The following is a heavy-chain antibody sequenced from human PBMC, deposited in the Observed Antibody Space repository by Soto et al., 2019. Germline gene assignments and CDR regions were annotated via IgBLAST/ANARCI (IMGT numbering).Heavy chain of an antibody. CDR1: GFTFSSYA. CDR2: ISIRGGDE. V-gene: IGHV3-30*03. CDR3: ARGTIVARQHLDY. Sequence: QVQLVESGGGGVQPGKSLRLSCAASGFTFSSYAMHWARQAPGKGLEWVTVISIRGGDEYYAEAVRGRFTISRDDSKNTLYLQMDSLRVEDTAVYYGARGTIVARQHLDYWGQGTLVTVSS. J-gene: IGHJ4*02. D-gene: IGHD6-6*01.